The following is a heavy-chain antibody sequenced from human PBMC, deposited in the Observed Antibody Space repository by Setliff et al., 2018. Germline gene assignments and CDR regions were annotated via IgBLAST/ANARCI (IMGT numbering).Heavy chain of an antibody. Sequence: GGSLRLSCIASGFTFSSYSMNWVRQAPGKGLEWVSRINSDESSTSYADSVKGRFTISRDNAKNTLYLQMNSLRAEDTAVYYCARDGGLLQFLEWSRSYMDVWGKGTTVTVSS. V-gene: IGHV3-74*01. CDR1: GFTFSSYS. D-gene: IGHD3-3*01. CDR3: ARDGGLLQFLEWSRSYMDV. J-gene: IGHJ6*03. CDR2: INSDESST.